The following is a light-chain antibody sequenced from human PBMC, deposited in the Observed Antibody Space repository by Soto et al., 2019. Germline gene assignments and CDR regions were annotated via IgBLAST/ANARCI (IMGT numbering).Light chain of an antibody. Sequence: QSALTQSPSVSGSPGQSVTISCTGTSSDVGSYNYVSWYQHHPGKAPKLMIFDVNIQPSGLPDRFSGSKSGNTASLTISGPPAEAEAAYYSCLYSSSNTLVFGGGTKLTVL. J-gene: IGLJ2*01. CDR2: DVN. V-gene: IGLV2-11*01. CDR1: SSDVGSYNY. CDR3: CLYSSSNTLV.